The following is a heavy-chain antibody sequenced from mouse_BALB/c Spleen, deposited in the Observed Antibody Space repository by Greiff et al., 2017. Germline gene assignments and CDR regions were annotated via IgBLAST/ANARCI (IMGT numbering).Heavy chain of an antibody. V-gene: IGHV5-6-2*01. J-gene: IGHJ4*01. D-gene: IGHD2-4*01. CDR2: INSNGGST. CDR3: ARHGGDYDGPALLAMDY. CDR1: GFTFSSYY. Sequence: EVKLVESGGGLVKLGGSLKLSCAASGFTFSSYYMSWVRQTPEKRLELVAAINSNGGSTYYPDTVKGRFTISRDNAKNTLYLQMSSLKSEDTALYYCARHGGDYDGPALLAMDYWGQGTSVTVSS.